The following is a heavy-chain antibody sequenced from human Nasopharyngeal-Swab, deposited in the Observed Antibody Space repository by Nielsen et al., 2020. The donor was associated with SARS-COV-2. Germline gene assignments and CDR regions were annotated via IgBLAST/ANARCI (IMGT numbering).Heavy chain of an antibody. J-gene: IGHJ3*02. CDR2: IYYSGST. CDR1: GGSISSGGYY. Sequence: SETLSLTCTVSGGSISSGGYYWSWIRQHPGKGLEWIGYIYYSGSTYYNPSLTSRVNISVDTSKNQFSLKLSSVTAADTAVYYCARVRIPMLRGVKGASDIWGQGTMVTVSS. CDR3: ARVRIPMLRGVKGASDI. D-gene: IGHD3-10*01. V-gene: IGHV4-31*03.